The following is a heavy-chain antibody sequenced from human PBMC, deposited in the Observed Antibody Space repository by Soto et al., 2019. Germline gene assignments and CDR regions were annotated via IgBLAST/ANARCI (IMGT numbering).Heavy chain of an antibody. D-gene: IGHD6-19*01. J-gene: IGHJ4*02. Sequence: ASVKVSCKASGYTFTSYGISWVRQAPGQGLEWMGWISAYNGNTNYAQKLQGRVTMTTDTSTSTAYMELRSLRSDDTAVYYCARDGPGIAVAGRSIDYWGRGTLVTVSS. CDR1: GYTFTSYG. CDR3: ARDGPGIAVAGRSIDY. CDR2: ISAYNGNT. V-gene: IGHV1-18*01.